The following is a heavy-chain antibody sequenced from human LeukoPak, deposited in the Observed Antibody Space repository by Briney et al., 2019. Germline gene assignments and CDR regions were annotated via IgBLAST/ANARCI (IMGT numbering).Heavy chain of an antibody. CDR1: GFTFSSYA. D-gene: IGHD3-22*01. Sequence: GGSLRLSCAASGFTFSSYAMSWVRQAPGKGLEWVSAISGSGGSTYYADSVKGRFTISRDNSKNTLYVQMNSLRAEDTAVYYGAKDGGSGYYYFDYWGQGTLVTVSS. J-gene: IGHJ4*02. V-gene: IGHV3-23*01. CDR3: AKDGGSGYYYFDY. CDR2: ISGSGGST.